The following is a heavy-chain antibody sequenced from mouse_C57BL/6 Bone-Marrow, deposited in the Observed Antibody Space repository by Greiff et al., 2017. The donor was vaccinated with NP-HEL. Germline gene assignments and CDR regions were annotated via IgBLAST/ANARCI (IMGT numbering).Heavy chain of an antibody. CDR1: GYSITSGYY. CDR3: ARGWLLLYFDY. V-gene: IGHV3-6*01. Sequence: VQLKESGPGLVKPSQSLSLTCSVTGYSITSGYYWNWIRQFPGNKLEWMGYISYDGSNNYNPSLKNRISITRDTSKNQLFLKLKSVTTEDTATYYCARGWLLLYFDYWGQGTTLTVSS. J-gene: IGHJ2*01. CDR2: ISYDGSN. D-gene: IGHD2-3*01.